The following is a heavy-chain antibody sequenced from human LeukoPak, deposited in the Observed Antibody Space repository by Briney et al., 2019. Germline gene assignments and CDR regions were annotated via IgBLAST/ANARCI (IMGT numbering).Heavy chain of an antibody. Sequence: SGGSLRLSCAASGFTFSSYAMHWVRQAPGKGLEYVSAISSNGGSTYYANSVKGRFTISRDNSKNTLYLQMGSLRAEDMAVYYCARGFRGASFDYWGQGTLVTVSS. D-gene: IGHD1-26*01. CDR3: ARGFRGASFDY. CDR1: GFTFSSYA. CDR2: ISSNGGST. V-gene: IGHV3-64*01. J-gene: IGHJ4*02.